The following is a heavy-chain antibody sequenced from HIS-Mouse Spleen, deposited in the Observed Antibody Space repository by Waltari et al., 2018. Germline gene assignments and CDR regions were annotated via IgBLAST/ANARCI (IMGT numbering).Heavy chain of an antibody. J-gene: IGHJ2*01. CDR2: IYYSGST. Sequence: QLQLQESGPGLVKPSETLSLTCTVSGGSISSSRYYWGWIRQPPGKGLEWIGSIYYSGSTYYNPSLKSRVTISVDTSKNQLSLKLSSVTAADTAVYYCAREIPYSSSWYDWYFDLWGRGTLVTVSS. V-gene: IGHV4-39*07. CDR3: AREIPYSSSWYDWYFDL. D-gene: IGHD6-13*01. CDR1: GGSISSSRYY.